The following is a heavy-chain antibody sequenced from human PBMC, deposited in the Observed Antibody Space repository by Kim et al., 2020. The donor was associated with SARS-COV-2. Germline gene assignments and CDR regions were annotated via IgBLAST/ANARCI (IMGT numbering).Heavy chain of an antibody. CDR3: ARGEYGPLRYFDWLSLFGAFDI. J-gene: IGHJ3*02. V-gene: IGHV1-3*01. D-gene: IGHD3-9*01. Sequence: ASVKVSCKASGYTFTSYAMHWVRQAPGQRLEWMGWINAGNGNTKYSQKFQGRVTITRDTSASTAYMELSSLRSEDTAVYYCARGEYGPLRYFDWLSLFGAFDIWGQGTMVTVSS. CDR2: INAGNGNT. CDR1: GYTFTSYA.